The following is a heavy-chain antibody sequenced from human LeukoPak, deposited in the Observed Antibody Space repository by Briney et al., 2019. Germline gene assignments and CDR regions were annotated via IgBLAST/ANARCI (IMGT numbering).Heavy chain of an antibody. D-gene: IGHD6-19*01. Sequence: GASVKVSCKAFGYTFIDYYMHWLRQAPGQGLEWLGLIHPGGGITNYAQKFQGRFTMTRDTSTTTIYMELNSLRPDDTAVYYCVRDLSDLHHYDSSGFHYWGQGTLVSVSS. CDR3: VRDLSDLHHYDSSGFHY. J-gene: IGHJ4*02. V-gene: IGHV1-46*03. CDR1: GYTFIDYY. CDR2: IHPGGGIT.